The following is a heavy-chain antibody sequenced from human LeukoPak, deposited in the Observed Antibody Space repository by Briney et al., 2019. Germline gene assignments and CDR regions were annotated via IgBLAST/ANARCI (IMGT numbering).Heavy chain of an antibody. V-gene: IGHV3-13*01. Sequence: PGGCLRLSSAASGFSFSSYDFHWVRQRKGESPEWGSAIGTAGDTYYPVSVKGRFTISRENAKNSLYLQMNILEVGDTAVYYCASATRGGYYDHWGQGTLVSVSS. CDR2: IGTAGDT. CDR1: GFSFSSYD. J-gene: IGHJ5*02. CDR3: ASATRGGYYDH. D-gene: IGHD3-22*01.